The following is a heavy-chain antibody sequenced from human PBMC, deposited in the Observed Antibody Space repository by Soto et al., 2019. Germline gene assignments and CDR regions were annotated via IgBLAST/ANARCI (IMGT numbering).Heavy chain of an antibody. Sequence: EVQVLESGGGLVQPGGSLRLSCAASGFSFSYYAMSWVRQAPGKGLEWVSGISGSESTFYADSVKGRFTISRDNSKNTLYLQMNSLRAEDTAVYFCAKSVGGTHYYYCMDVWGQGTTVTVSS. CDR2: ISGSEST. J-gene: IGHJ6*02. CDR1: GFSFSYYA. CDR3: AKSVGGTHYYYCMDV. V-gene: IGHV3-23*01. D-gene: IGHD3-10*01.